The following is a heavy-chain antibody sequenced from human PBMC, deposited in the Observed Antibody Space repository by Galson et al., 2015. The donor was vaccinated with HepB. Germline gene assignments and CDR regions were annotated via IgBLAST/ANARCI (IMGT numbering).Heavy chain of an antibody. J-gene: IGHJ4*02. CDR2: IIPIFGTA. D-gene: IGHD2-2*01. CDR3: ARTNIVVVPAAKPPGDFIIREFDY. CDR1: GGTFSSYA. Sequence: SVKVSCKASGGTFSSYAISWVRQAPGQGLEWMGGIIPIFGTANYAQKFQGRVTITADESTSTAYMELSSLRSEDTAVYYCARTNIVVVPAAKPPGDFIIREFDYWGQGTLVTVSS. V-gene: IGHV1-69*13.